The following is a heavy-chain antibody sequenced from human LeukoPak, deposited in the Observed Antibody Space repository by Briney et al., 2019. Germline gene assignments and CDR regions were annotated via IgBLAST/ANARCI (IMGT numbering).Heavy chain of an antibody. D-gene: IGHD3-10*01. V-gene: IGHV5-51*01. CDR1: GYSFTNYW. J-gene: IGHJ3*02. Sequence: GESLKISCQGSGYSFTNYWIAWVRQMPGKGLEWMGIIQPGDGDTRYSPSFQGRVTISADKSISTAYLQWSSLKASDTAMYYCARSLWFGEGNDAFDIWGQGTMVTVSS. CDR2: IQPGDGDT. CDR3: ARSLWFGEGNDAFDI.